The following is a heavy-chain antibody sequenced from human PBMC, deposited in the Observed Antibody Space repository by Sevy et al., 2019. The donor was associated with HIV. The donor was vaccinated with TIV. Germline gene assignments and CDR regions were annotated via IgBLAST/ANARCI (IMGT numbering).Heavy chain of an antibody. CDR2: INLDGSET. D-gene: IGHD3-10*01. CDR3: ARLFYGSPDH. CDR1: GFIFSSYW. V-gene: IGHV3-7*01. J-gene: IGHJ4*02. Sequence: GGSLRLSCAASGFIFSSYWMSWVRQAPGKGLEWLATINLDGSETFYVDSVKGRFTISIHNLRKSVYLQMTSLRAEDTAVYYCARLFYGSPDHWGQGTLVTVSS.